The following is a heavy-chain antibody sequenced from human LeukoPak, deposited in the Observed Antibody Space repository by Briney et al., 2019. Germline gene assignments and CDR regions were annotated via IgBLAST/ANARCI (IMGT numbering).Heavy chain of an antibody. D-gene: IGHD1-26*01. CDR3: AKSFNSGSYLRGFFDY. V-gene: IGHV3-23*01. CDR1: GIKLSNYG. J-gene: IGHJ4*02. CDR2: IKEAGGGT. Sequence: SGGSLRLSCVVSGIKLSNYGMSWVRQAPGKGLEWVSGIKEAGGGTKYADSVKGRFTISRDNSKNTLYLQMNSLRAEDTAVYYCAKSFNSGSYLRGFFDYWGQGTLVTVSS.